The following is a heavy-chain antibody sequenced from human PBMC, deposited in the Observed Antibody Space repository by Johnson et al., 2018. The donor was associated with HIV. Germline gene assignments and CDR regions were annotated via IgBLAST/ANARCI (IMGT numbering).Heavy chain of an antibody. CDR2: MSYDGREK. CDR1: GFKFSDFA. Sequence: QEQLVESGGGVVQPGRSLRLSCAASGFKFSDFAMHWVRQIPGKGLEWVAVMSYDGREKYYTDSVKGRFTISRDNSKNTLYLEMNSPRSEDTSVYFCARDLVSHWLNDAFAIWGQVTTVIVSS. CDR3: ARDLVSHWLNDAFAI. J-gene: IGHJ3*02. D-gene: IGHD3-9*01. V-gene: IGHV3-30*04.